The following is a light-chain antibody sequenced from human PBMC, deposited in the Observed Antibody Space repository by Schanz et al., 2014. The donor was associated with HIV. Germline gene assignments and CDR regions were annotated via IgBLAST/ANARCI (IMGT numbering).Light chain of an antibody. Sequence: EIVLTQSPGTLSLSPGERATLSCRASQSVSSRYLAWYQQRPGQAPRLLIYGASNRASGVAARFSGSGSETDFTLTISSLEPEDFAIYYCQQRSNWPSITFGQGTRLDIK. CDR1: QSVSSRY. V-gene: IGKV3D-20*02. J-gene: IGKJ5*01. CDR2: GAS. CDR3: QQRSNWPSIT.